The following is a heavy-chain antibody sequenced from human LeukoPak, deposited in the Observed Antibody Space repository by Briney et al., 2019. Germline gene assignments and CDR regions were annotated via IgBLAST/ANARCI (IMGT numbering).Heavy chain of an antibody. J-gene: IGHJ6*03. CDR3: ARDGSNWGSAYYYMDV. Sequence: SETLSLTCTVSGGSSSTYYWSWIRQPPGKGLEWIGYIYNSGSTDYNPSLKSRVTISVDTSKDQFSLKLSSVTAADTAVYYCARDGSNWGSAYYYMDVWGKGTTVTVSS. CDR1: GGSSSTYY. D-gene: IGHD7-27*01. V-gene: IGHV4-59*12. CDR2: IYNSGST.